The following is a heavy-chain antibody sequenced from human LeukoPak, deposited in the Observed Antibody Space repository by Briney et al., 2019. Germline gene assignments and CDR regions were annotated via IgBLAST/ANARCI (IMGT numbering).Heavy chain of an antibody. D-gene: IGHD3-22*01. Sequence: GGSLRLSRAASGYTFSSFSINWVRQAPGKGLEWVSSISVRSNYIYYADSVRGRFTISRDDARDSLYLQMNSLRAEDTAVYYCVRLRRNSDTSGYYYYYDFWGQGTLVTVSS. CDR3: VRLRRNSDTSGYYYYYDF. J-gene: IGHJ4*02. CDR1: GYTFSSFS. V-gene: IGHV3-21*01. CDR2: ISVRSNYI.